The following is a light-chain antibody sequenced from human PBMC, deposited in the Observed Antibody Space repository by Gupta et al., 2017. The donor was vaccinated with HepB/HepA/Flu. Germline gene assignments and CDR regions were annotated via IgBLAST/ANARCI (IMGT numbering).Light chain of an antibody. CDR3: QQYNNWPPRVT. J-gene: IGKJ5*01. CDR1: QSVSSN. V-gene: IGKV3-15*01. Sequence: EIVMLPPPATLSVSPGERATLSCRASQSVSSNLAWYQQKPGQAPRLLIYGASTRATGIPARFSGSGSGTEFTLTISSLQSEDFAVYYCQQYNNWPPRVTFGQGTRLEIK. CDR2: GAS.